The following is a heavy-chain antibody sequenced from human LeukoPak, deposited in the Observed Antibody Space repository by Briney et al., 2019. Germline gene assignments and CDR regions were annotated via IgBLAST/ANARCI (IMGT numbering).Heavy chain of an antibody. CDR1: GFTFSSYA. J-gene: IGHJ4*02. CDR3: ARAGRYCSGGSCFLLGY. V-gene: IGHV3-48*04. Sequence: PGGSLRLSCAASGFTFSSYAMSWVRQAPGKGLEWVPYISSSGSTIYYADSVKGRFTISRDNAKNSLYLQMNSLRAEDTAVYYCARAGRYCSGGSCFLLGYWGQGTLVTVSS. CDR2: ISSSGSTI. D-gene: IGHD2-15*01.